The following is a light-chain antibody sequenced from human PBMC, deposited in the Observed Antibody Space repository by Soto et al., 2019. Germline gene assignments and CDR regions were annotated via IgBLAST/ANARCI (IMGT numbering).Light chain of an antibody. CDR2: AAS. CDR3: QHSYSTPYT. CDR1: QSISSY. V-gene: IGKV1-39*01. J-gene: IGKJ2*01. Sequence: DIQMTQSPSSLSASVGDRVTITCRASQSISSYLNWYQQKPGKVPKLLIYAASSLQSGVPSRFSGSGSGTDFTLTISSLQPEDFATYYCQHSYSTPYTFGQGNKLEIK.